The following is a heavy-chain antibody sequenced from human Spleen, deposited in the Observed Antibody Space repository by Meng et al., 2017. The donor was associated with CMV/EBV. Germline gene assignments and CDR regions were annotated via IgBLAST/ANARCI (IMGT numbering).Heavy chain of an antibody. V-gene: IGHV1-69*05. D-gene: IGHD3-10*01. CDR2: IIPILGIL. Sequence: KISCAASGFTFSSYAMHWVRQAPGQGLEWMGGIIPILGILNYARKFQGRVTITTDESTTTAYMEVSSLRSEDTAIYYCARDHIGEIGESTPNTISYYYYGMDVWGQGTTVTVSS. CDR3: ARDHIGEIGESTPNTISYYYYGMDV. J-gene: IGHJ6*02. CDR1: GFTFSSYA.